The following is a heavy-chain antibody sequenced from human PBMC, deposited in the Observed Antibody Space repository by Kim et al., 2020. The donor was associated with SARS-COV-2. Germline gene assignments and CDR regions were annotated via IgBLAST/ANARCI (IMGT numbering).Heavy chain of an antibody. CDR2: INTNSGNP. D-gene: IGHD3-10*01. CDR1: GYTLTSYA. Sequence: ASVKVSCNASGYTLTSYAMNWVRQAAGQGLEWMGWINTNSGNPTYVQGFTRRFVFTLATPLSNTSLQIRRSHAEDHAAYYCASSPSNRSHGGGYSGQGSL. V-gene: IGHV7-4-1*02. J-gene: IGHJ4*02. CDR3: ASSPSNRSHGGGY.